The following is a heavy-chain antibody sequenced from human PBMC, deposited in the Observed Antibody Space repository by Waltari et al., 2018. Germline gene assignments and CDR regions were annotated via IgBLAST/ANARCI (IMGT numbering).Heavy chain of an antibody. CDR3: ATGEQWGDPLDV. Sequence: QVHLVQSGAEVKKPGSSVTVSCKASGGSFRSHTIIWVRQAPGQGLEWMGRMVPFLDTVNSAQKFQDRVTLVADKSTGTVSLELRDLTSADTAVYYCATGEQWGDPLDVWGQGTKVTVS. D-gene: IGHD1-26*01. CDR1: GGSFRSHT. CDR2: MVPFLDTV. V-gene: IGHV1-69*08. J-gene: IGHJ3*01.